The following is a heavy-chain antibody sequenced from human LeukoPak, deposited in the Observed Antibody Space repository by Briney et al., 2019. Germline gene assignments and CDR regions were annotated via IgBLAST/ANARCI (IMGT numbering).Heavy chain of an antibody. D-gene: IGHD2-2*01. CDR1: GYTFTSYD. Sequence: ASVKVSCKASGYTFTSYDINWVRQATGQGLEWMGWMNPNSGNTGYAQKFQGRVTMTRNTSISTAYMELSSLRSEDTAVYYCARVARVVPAAMLFRAYYYYYYGMDVWGQGTTVTVSS. CDR2: MNPNSGNT. J-gene: IGHJ6*02. V-gene: IGHV1-8*01. CDR3: ARVARVVPAAMLFRAYYYYYYGMDV.